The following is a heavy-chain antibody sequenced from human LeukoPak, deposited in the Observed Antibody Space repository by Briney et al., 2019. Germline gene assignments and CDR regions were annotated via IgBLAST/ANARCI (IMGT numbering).Heavy chain of an antibody. CDR2: IYTSGST. CDR3: ARPFVGYGFFY. D-gene: IGHD5-18*01. Sequence: ETSETLSLTCTVSGGSISSGSYYWSWIRQPAGKGLEWIGRIYTSGSTNYNPSLKSRVTISVDTSKNQFSLKLSSVTAADTAVYYCARPFVGYGFFYWGQGTLVTVSS. V-gene: IGHV4-61*02. J-gene: IGHJ4*02. CDR1: GGSISSGSYY.